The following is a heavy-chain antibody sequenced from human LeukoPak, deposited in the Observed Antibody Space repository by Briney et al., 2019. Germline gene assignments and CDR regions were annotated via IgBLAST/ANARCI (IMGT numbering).Heavy chain of an antibody. CDR2: IYADFDNT. V-gene: IGHV3-53*01. CDR3: ARALNRHIGAFEY. J-gene: IGHJ4*02. D-gene: IGHD4/OR15-4a*01. CDR1: GFTVSGDY. Sequence: GGSLRLSCAVSGFTVSGDYKSWVRQAPGKGLEWVSVIYADFDNTDYADSVKGRFTISRDNSKNTLYLHMNSLRVEDTATYFCARALNRHIGAFEYWGQGALVTVSS.